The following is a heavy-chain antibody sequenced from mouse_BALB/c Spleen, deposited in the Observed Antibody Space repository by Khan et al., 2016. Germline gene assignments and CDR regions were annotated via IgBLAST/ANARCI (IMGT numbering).Heavy chain of an antibody. J-gene: IGHJ1*01. Sequence: LVKTGASVKISCKASGYSFTGYYMHWVKQSHGKSLEWIGYISCYNGATSYNQKFKGKATFTVDTSSSTANMQFNSLTSEDSAVNYCARKEGLGWYFDGWGAGTAITVSS. D-gene: IGHD4-1*01. V-gene: IGHV1S34*01. CDR1: GYSFTGYY. CDR3: ARKEGLGWYFDG. CDR2: ISCYNGAT.